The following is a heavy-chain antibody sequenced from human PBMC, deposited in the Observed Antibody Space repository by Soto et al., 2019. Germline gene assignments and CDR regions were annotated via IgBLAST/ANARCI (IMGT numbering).Heavy chain of an antibody. CDR3: AIAGLKGYYYGMDV. CDR2: IYTSGST. Sequence: SQTLSLARTVSGGSISSSYSSWTRQPPGKGLEWIGRIYTSGSTNYSPTLKGRVTMSVDTSKNQFSLKLRSVTAADTAVYYCAIAGLKGYYYGMDVWGQGTTVTVSS. D-gene: IGHD5-12*01. CDR1: GGSISSSY. J-gene: IGHJ6*02. V-gene: IGHV4-4*07.